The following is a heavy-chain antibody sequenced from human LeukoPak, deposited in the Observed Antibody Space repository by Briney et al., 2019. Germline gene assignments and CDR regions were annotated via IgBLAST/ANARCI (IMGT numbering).Heavy chain of an antibody. V-gene: IGHV3-7*01. Sequence: GGSLRLSCAASGFPFGSYWMSWVRQAPGKGLEWVANIKQDGSDKYYVDSVKGRFTISRDNAKNSLYLQLNSLRADDTAVYYCARLTGTTGFDYWAREPWSPSPQ. CDR1: GFPFGSYW. CDR3: ARLTGTTGFDY. D-gene: IGHD1-1*01. J-gene: IGHJ4*02. CDR2: IKQDGSDK.